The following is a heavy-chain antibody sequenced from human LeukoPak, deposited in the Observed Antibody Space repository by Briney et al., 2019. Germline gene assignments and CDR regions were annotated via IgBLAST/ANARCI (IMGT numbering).Heavy chain of an antibody. D-gene: IGHD6-19*01. Sequence: SETLSLTCTVSGGSISSYYWSWLRQPPGKGLEWIGYIYYSGSTNYNPSLKSRVTISVDTSKNQFSLKLSSVTAADTAVYYCARERASSGWYNDYWGQGTLVTVSS. CDR2: IYYSGST. V-gene: IGHV4-59*01. CDR1: GGSISSYY. J-gene: IGHJ4*02. CDR3: ARERASSGWYNDY.